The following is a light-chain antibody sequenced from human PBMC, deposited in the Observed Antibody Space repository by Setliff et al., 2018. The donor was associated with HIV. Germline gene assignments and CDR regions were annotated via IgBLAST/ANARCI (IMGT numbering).Light chain of an antibody. CDR3: QQSYNTP. V-gene: IGKV1-39*01. Sequence: DIQMTQSPSSLSASVGDRVIITCRTSQSISNYVNWYQQKPGKAPKLLIYAASHLQSGVPSRFSGGGSGTHFTLTITGLRPEDSATYYCQQSYNTPFGGGTKVDIK. J-gene: IGKJ4*01. CDR1: QSISNY. CDR2: AAS.